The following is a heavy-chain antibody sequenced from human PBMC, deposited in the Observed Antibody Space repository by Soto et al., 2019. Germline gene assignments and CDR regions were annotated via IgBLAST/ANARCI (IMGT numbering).Heavy chain of an antibody. CDR1: GFTFSSYG. Sequence: PGGSLRLSCAASGFTFSSYGMHWVRQAPGKGLEWVAVIWYDGSNKYYADSVKGRFTISRDNSKNTLYLQMNSLRAEDTAVYYCASGTGYSSSWYLSGYYGMDVWGQGTTVTV. CDR3: ASGTGYSSSWYLSGYYGMDV. J-gene: IGHJ6*02. CDR2: IWYDGSNK. D-gene: IGHD6-13*01. V-gene: IGHV3-33*01.